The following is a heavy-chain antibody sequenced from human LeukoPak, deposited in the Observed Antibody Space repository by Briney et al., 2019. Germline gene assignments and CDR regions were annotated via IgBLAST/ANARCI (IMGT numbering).Heavy chain of an antibody. Sequence: GGSLRLSCAASGFTFRSLAMGWVRQSPGKGLEWVSFISAAGERTDYAGSVEGRFSISRDNSANTLNLQMNGLGADDSAMYFCAKGAYGGHPHWFDRWGPGTLVTVS. J-gene: IGHJ5*02. CDR3: AKGAYGGHPHWFDR. D-gene: IGHD4-23*01. V-gene: IGHV3-23*01. CDR2: ISAAGERT. CDR1: GFTFRSLA.